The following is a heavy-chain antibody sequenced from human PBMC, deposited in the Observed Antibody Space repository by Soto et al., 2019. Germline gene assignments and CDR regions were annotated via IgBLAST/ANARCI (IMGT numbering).Heavy chain of an antibody. D-gene: IGHD1-26*01. J-gene: IGHJ4*02. V-gene: IGHV3-23*01. CDR3: ARRGSGSYYDY. Sequence: EVQLLESGGGLVQPGGSLRLPCAAPGFPFSGNAMRWVRQAPVRGLEWVSAFSGSGGSTYYADSVKGRFTISRDNSKNTLYLQMNSLRAEDTAVYYCARRGSGSYYDYWGQGTLVTVSS. CDR1: GFPFSGNA. CDR2: FSGSGGST.